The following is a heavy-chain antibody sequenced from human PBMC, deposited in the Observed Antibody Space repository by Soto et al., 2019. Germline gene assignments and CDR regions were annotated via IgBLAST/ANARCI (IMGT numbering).Heavy chain of an antibody. J-gene: IGHJ4*02. D-gene: IGHD3-22*01. V-gene: IGHV3-53*01. CDR2: IYSGGST. Sequence: GALRLSCAASGFTVSSNYMSWVRQAPGKGLEWVSVIYSGGSTYYADSVKGRVTISRDNSKNTLYLQMNSLRAEDTAVYYCARVDYYDSRGDYWGQGTLVTVSS. CDR3: ARVDYYDSRGDY. CDR1: GFTVSSNY.